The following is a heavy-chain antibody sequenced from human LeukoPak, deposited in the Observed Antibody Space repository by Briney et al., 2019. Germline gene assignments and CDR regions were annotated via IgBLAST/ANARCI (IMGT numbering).Heavy chain of an antibody. CDR3: ATGKWLKDAFDI. J-gene: IGHJ3*02. Sequence: ASVKVSCKVSGYTLTELSMHWVRQAPGKGLEWMGGFDSEDGETIYAQKFQGRVTMTEDTSTDTAYMELSSLRSEDTAVYYCATGKWLKDAFDIWGQGTMVTVSS. V-gene: IGHV1-24*01. D-gene: IGHD5-12*01. CDR2: FDSEDGET. CDR1: GYTLTELS.